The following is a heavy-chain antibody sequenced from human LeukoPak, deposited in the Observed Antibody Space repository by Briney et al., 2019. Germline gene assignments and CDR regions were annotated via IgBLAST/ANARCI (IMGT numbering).Heavy chain of an antibody. V-gene: IGHV6-1*01. CDR3: ARGWYSGNFWY. CDR1: GDTVSTNSGV. CDR2: TYYRSMWYD. Sequence: SQTLSLTCAISGDTVSTNSGVWNWIRQSPSRGLEWLGRTYYRSMWYDDYAVSVRSRITINPDTSKNQFSLQLTSVTPEDTAVYYCARGWYSGNFWYWGQGTLVTASS. D-gene: IGHD1-26*01. J-gene: IGHJ4*02.